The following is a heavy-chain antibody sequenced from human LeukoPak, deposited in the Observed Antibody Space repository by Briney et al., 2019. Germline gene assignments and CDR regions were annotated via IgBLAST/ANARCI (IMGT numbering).Heavy chain of an antibody. CDR2: IIPIFGTA. Sequence: ASVKVSCKASGGTFSSYAISWVRQAPGQGLEWMGGIIPIFGTANYAQKFRGRVTITADESTSTAYMELSSLRSEDTAVYYCAKKSSHADMATANTFDYWGQGTLVTVSS. CDR3: AKKSSHADMATANTFDY. J-gene: IGHJ4*02. CDR1: GGTFSSYA. D-gene: IGHD5-24*01. V-gene: IGHV1-69*13.